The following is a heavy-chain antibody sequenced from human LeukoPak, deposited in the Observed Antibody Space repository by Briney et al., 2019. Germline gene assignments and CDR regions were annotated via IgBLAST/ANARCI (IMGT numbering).Heavy chain of an antibody. CDR3: AKDYSESRVADVFFEY. CDR2: ITSGFTP. D-gene: IGHD2-15*01. CDR1: GLTFSDYA. Sequence: GGSLRLSCAASGLTFSDYAMSWFRQAPGKGLEWVSGITSGFTPHYADSVKGRFTVSRDNSKNTFHLQLNSLRAEDTAVYYCAKDYSESRVADVFFEYWGQGTLVTVSS. J-gene: IGHJ4*02. V-gene: IGHV3-23*01.